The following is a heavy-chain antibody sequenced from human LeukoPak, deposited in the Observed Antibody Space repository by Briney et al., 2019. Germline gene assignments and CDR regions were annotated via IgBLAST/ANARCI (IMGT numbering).Heavy chain of an antibody. D-gene: IGHD3-10*01. V-gene: IGHV1-8*02. CDR2: MNPNSGNT. J-gene: IGHJ4*02. CDR1: GYSFTNYY. Sequence: GASVKVSCKTSGYSFTNYYMHWVRQAPGQGLEWMGWMNPNSGNTGYAQKFQGRVTMTRNTSISTAYMELSSLRSEDTAVYYCARVITMVRGVIIRLWDYWGQGTLVTVSS. CDR3: ARVITMVRGVIIRLWDY.